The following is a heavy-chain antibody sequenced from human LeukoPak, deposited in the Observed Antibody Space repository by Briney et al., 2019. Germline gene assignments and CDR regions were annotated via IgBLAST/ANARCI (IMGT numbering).Heavy chain of an antibody. CDR1: GFTFSSYA. D-gene: IGHD6-13*01. V-gene: IGHV3-23*01. CDR2: ISGSGGST. CDR3: AKGEAAAIYGMDV. Sequence: GGSLRLSCAASGFTFSSYAMNWVRQAPGKGLEWVSAISGSGGSTYYADSVKGRFTISRDNSKNTLYLQMNSLRAEDTAVYYCAKGEAAAIYGMDVWGQGTTVTVSS. J-gene: IGHJ6*02.